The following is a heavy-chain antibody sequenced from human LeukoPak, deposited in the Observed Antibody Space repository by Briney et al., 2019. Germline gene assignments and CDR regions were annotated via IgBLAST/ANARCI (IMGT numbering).Heavy chain of an antibody. J-gene: IGHJ6*03. V-gene: IGHV3-7*03. CDR2: IKQDGSEE. CDR1: GFTFSPYW. CDR3: ARGRITVTGAIHYYMDV. Sequence: PGGSLRLSCAASGFTFSPYWMTWVRLAPGKGLEWVANIKQDGSEEYYVDSVKGRFTISRDNAKKSLFLRMNSLRVEDTAVYFCARGRITVTGAIHYYMDVWGNGTTVIVSS. D-gene: IGHD1-1*01.